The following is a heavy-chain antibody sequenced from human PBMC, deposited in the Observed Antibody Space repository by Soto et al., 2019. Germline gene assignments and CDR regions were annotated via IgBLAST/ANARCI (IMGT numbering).Heavy chain of an antibody. CDR1: GFSFSSDS. V-gene: IGHV3-21*01. J-gene: IGHJ4*02. Sequence: GGSLRLSCAASGFSFSSDSMGWVRQAPGKSLEWVSSISSSGSFKNYADSVKGRFTISRDNAKNSLYLLLSGLKEEDTAVYYCARDPPTGTTLEWADSWGQGTLVTVSS. CDR3: ARDPPTGTTLEWADS. D-gene: IGHD1-7*01. CDR2: ISSSGSFK.